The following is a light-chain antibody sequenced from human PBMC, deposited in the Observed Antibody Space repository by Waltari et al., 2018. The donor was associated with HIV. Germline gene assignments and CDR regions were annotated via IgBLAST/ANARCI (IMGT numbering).Light chain of an antibody. CDR2: EGS. Sequence: QSALTQPASVSGSPGQSITISCTGTSSDVGSYNLVSWYQQHPGKAPKLMIYEGSKRPSGVSNRFSGSKAGKTACLTVSGLQGEDEAEYYCSSYGGSNNVVFGGGTKLTVL. CDR3: SSYGGSNNVV. J-gene: IGLJ2*01. CDR1: SSDVGSYNL. V-gene: IGLV2-14*02.